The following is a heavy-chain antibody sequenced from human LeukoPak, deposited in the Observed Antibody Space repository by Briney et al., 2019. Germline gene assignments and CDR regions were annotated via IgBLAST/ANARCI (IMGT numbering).Heavy chain of an antibody. V-gene: IGHV1-69*04. Sequence: GASVTVSFKASGGTFIIYAISWVRQAPGQGLEWMGRIIPILGIANYAQKFQGRVTITADKSTSTAYMELSSLRSEDTAVYYCAPQAHSGSNYWGQGTLVTVSS. CDR1: GGTFIIYA. D-gene: IGHD1-26*01. CDR2: IIPILGIA. CDR3: APQAHSGSNY. J-gene: IGHJ4*02.